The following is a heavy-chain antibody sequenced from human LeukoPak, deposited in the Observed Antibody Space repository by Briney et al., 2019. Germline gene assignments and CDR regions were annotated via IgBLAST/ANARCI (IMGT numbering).Heavy chain of an antibody. CDR2: IYYSGST. V-gene: IGHV4-59*01. Sequence: SETLSLTCTVSGGSISSYYWSWIRQPPGKGLEWIGYIYYSGSTNYNPSLKSRVTISVDTSKNQFSLKLSSVTAADTAVYYCARLSTNHNRIAAAGNDYWGQGTLSPSPQ. CDR3: ARLSTNHNRIAAAGNDY. CDR1: GGSISSYY. D-gene: IGHD6-13*01. J-gene: IGHJ4*02.